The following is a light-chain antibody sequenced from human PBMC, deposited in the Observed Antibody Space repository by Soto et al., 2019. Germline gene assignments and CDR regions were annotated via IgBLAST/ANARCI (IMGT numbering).Light chain of an antibody. CDR1: QSVSSY. CDR2: DAS. CDR3: QQRSNWPPRIT. Sequence: EIVLTQSPATLSLSPGERATLSCRASQSVSSYLAWSQQKPGHAPRLLIYDASNSATGSPARFSGSGSGTDFTLTISSLEPEDFAVYYCQQRSNWPPRITFGQGTRVEIK. J-gene: IGKJ5*01. V-gene: IGKV3-11*01.